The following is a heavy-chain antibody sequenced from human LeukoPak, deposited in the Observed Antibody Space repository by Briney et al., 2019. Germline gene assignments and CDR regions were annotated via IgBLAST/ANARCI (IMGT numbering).Heavy chain of an antibody. J-gene: IGHJ4*02. CDR3: ARLSKHY. Sequence: PGESLRLSCAASGFTFSDSAMHWVRQASGKGLEWVGRIRSKVNSYATAYAASVKGRFTISRDDSKNTAYLQMNSLKTEDTAVYYCARLSKHYWGQGILVTVSS. V-gene: IGHV3-73*01. CDR1: GFTFSDSA. CDR2: IRSKVNSYAT.